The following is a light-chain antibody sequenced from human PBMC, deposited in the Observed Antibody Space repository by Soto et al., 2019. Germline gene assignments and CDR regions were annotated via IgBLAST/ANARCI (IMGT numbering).Light chain of an antibody. CDR2: DAS. Sequence: DIQMTQSPSTLSASVGDRVTITCRASQSISTWLAWYQQKPGNAPKLLIFDASNLESGVPSRFSGSGSGTEFTLTINSLQPDDFATYYCQQYNSDSRTFGQGTELYIK. CDR1: QSISTW. J-gene: IGKJ1*01. V-gene: IGKV1-5*01. CDR3: QQYNSDSRT.